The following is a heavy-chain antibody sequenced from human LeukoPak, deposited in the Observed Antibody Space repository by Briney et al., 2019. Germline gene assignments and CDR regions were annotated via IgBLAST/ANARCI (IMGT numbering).Heavy chain of an antibody. V-gene: IGHV4-34*01. CDR1: GGSFSGYY. D-gene: IGHD2-21*02. CDR2: INHSGST. CDR3: ARIHCGGDCDPDY. J-gene: IGHJ4*02. Sequence: PSETLSLTCAVYGGSFSGYYWSWIRQPPGKGLEWIGEINHSGSTNYNPSLKSRVTISVDTSKNQFSLKLSSVTAADTAVYYCARIHCGGDCDPDYWGQGTLVTVSS.